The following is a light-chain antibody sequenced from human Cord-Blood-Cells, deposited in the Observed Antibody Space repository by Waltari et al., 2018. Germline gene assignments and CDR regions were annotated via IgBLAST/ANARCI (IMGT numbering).Light chain of an antibody. V-gene: IGKV1-39*01. J-gene: IGKJ4*01. CDR2: AAP. CDR3: QQSYSTPLT. Sequence: DIQMTQSQSSLSASVGYRVTITCRASQSIISYLNWYQKKPGNDPKLLIYAAPSLQSGVPSRFSGSGSGTDFTLTISSLQPEDFATYYCQQSYSTPLTFGGGTKVEIK. CDR1: QSIISY.